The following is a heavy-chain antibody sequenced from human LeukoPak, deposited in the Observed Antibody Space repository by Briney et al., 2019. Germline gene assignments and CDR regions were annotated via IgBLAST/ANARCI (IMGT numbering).Heavy chain of an antibody. CDR3: ARADSSGYRGRAFDI. J-gene: IGHJ3*02. CDR2: INHSGST. V-gene: IGHV4-34*01. D-gene: IGHD3-22*01. Sequence: SETLSLTCAVYGGSFSGYYWSWIRQPPGKGLEWIGEINHSGSTNYNPSLKSRVTISVDTSKNQFSLKLSSVTAADTAVYYCARADSSGYRGRAFDIWGQGTMVTVSS. CDR1: GGSFSGYY.